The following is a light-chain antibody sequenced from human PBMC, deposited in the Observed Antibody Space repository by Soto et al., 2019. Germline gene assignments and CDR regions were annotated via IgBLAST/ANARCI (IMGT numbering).Light chain of an antibody. CDR2: DAY. CDR1: QSFRGL. J-gene: IGKJ5*01. V-gene: IGKV3-11*01. Sequence: EVVFTQSPVTLSLSPGERATLSCRASQSFRGLLAWYQQKPGQAPRLLIYDAYNRATGIPPRFSGSGSGTDFTLTISSLEPEASAVYYCQQRHMWPITFGQGTRLEIK. CDR3: QQRHMWPIT.